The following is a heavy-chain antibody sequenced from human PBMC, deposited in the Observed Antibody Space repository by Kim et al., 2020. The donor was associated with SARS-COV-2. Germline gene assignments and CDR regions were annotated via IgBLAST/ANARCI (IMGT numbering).Heavy chain of an antibody. CDR2: FDPEDGET. V-gene: IGHV1-24*01. J-gene: IGHJ5*02. CDR1: GYTLTELS. Sequence: ASVKVSCKVSGYTLTELSMHWVRQAPGKGLEWMGGFDPEDGETIYAQKFQGRVTMTEDTSTDTAYMELSSLRSEDTAVYYCATDRGSSGWYRWFDPWGQGTLVTVSS. CDR3: ATDRGSSGWYRWFDP. D-gene: IGHD6-19*01.